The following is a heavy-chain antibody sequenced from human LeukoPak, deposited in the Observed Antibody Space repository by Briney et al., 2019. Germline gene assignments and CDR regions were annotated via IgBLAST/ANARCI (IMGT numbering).Heavy chain of an antibody. J-gene: IGHJ3*02. Sequence: GGSLRLSCAASGFTFSDYYMSWIRQAPGKGLEWVSYISSSGSTIYYADSVKGRFTISRDNAKNSLYLQMNSLRAEDTAVYYCARRDGYNRENAFDIWGQGTMVTVSS. CDR1: GFTFSDYY. CDR2: ISSSGSTI. D-gene: IGHD5-24*01. CDR3: ARRDGYNRENAFDI. V-gene: IGHV3-11*01.